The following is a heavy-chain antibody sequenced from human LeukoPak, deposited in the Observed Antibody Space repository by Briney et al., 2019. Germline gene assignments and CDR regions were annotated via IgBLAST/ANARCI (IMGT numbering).Heavy chain of an antibody. V-gene: IGHV3-23*01. Sequence: GGSLRLSCAASGFTFSSYAMTWVRQAPGKGPEWVSGIKGSGGDTYYADSVNGRFTISRDNSKNTLYLQMDSLRAEDTAVYYCARSRYSGNFVFDYWGQGTLVTVSS. J-gene: IGHJ4*02. CDR1: GFTFSSYA. D-gene: IGHD5-12*01. CDR3: ARSRYSGNFVFDY. CDR2: IKGSGGDT.